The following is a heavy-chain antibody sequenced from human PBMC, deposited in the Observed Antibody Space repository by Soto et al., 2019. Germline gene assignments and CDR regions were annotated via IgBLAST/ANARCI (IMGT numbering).Heavy chain of an antibody. V-gene: IGHV2-5*02. CDR3: AHRRGGWYYFDY. D-gene: IGHD6-19*01. CDR1: GFSLSTSGVG. CDR2: IYWDDDK. J-gene: IGHJ4*02. Sequence: KESGPTLVKPTQTLTLTCTFSGFSLSTSGVGVGWIRQPPGNALEWLALIYWDDDKRYTPSLKSRLTITKDTSKNQVVLTMTNMDPVDTATYYCAHRRGGWYYFDYWGQGTLVTVSS.